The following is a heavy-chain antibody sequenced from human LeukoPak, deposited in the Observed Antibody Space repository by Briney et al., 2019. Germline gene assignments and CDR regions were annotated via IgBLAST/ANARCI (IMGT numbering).Heavy chain of an antibody. CDR3: ARGGIYDSSGYKDAFDI. CDR2: IYYSGST. J-gene: IGHJ3*02. CDR1: GGSISSYY. D-gene: IGHD3-22*01. Sequence: SETLSLTCTVCGGSISSYYWSWIPQPPGKGREWIGYIYYSGSTNYNPSLKSRVTISVDTSKNQFSLKLSSVTAADTAVCYCARGGIYDSSGYKDAFDIWGQGTMVTVSS. V-gene: IGHV4-59*08.